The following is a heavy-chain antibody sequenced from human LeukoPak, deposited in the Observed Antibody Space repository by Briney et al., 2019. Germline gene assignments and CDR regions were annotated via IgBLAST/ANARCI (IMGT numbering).Heavy chain of an antibody. CDR1: GFTFSSYG. V-gene: IGHV3-30*19. Sequence: GGSLRLSCAASGFTFSSYGMHWVRQAPGKGLEWVAVISYDGSNKYYADSVKGRFTISRDNSKNTLYLQMNSLRAEDTAVYYCARDASLVGATLYNWFDPWGQGTLVTVSS. CDR3: ARDASLVGATLYNWFDP. CDR2: ISYDGSNK. D-gene: IGHD1-26*01. J-gene: IGHJ5*02.